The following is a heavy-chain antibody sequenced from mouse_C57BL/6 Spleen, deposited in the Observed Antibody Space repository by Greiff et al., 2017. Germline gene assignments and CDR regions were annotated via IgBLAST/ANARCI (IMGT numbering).Heavy chain of an antibody. CDR1: GYTFTDYY. Sequence: EVQLQESGPVLVKPGASVKMSCKASGYTFTDYYMNWVKQSHGKSLEWIGVINPYNGGTSYNQKFKGKATLTVDKSSSTAYMELNSLTSEDSAVYYCARGIYRDAMDYWGQGTSVTVSS. D-gene: IGHD2-14*01. CDR2: INPYNGGT. CDR3: ARGIYRDAMDY. J-gene: IGHJ4*01. V-gene: IGHV1-19*01.